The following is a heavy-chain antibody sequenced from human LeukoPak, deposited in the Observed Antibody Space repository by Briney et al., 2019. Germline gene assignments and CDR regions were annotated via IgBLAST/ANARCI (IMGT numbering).Heavy chain of an antibody. Sequence: PSETLSLTCAVYGGSFSGYYWSWIRQPPGKGLEWIGEINHSGSTNYNPSLKSRVTISVDTSKNQFSLKLSSVTAADTAVYYCARVYRYSSSWPFDYWGQGTLVTVSS. CDR1: GGSFSGYY. CDR3: ARVYRYSSSWPFDY. D-gene: IGHD6-13*01. J-gene: IGHJ4*02. V-gene: IGHV4-34*01. CDR2: INHSGST.